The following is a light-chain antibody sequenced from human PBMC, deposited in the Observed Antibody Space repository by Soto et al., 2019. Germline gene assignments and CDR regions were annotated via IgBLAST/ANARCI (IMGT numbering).Light chain of an antibody. J-gene: IGKJ1*01. CDR1: QSISNW. V-gene: IGKV1-5*03. Sequence: DIQMTQSPSTLSASVGDRVTITCRASQSISNWLAWYQQKPGKAPKFLIYKASNLESGVPSRFSGSGSGTEFTLTISSLQSDDFATYYCQQYNSYSFGQGTKVDIK. CDR2: KAS. CDR3: QQYNSYS.